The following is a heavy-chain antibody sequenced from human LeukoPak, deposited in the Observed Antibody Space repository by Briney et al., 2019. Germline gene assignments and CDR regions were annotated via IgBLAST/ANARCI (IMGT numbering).Heavy chain of an antibody. CDR1: GFTFSNYE. D-gene: IGHD6-13*01. V-gene: IGHV3-48*03. Sequence: PGVSLRLSCAASGFTFSNYEMNWVRQAPGKGLEWVSYISAIDSTTYYADSVKGRFTISRDNAKNSLYLQMNSLRVEDTAVYHCARGLASSNWPHWFDPWGQGTLVSVSS. CDR2: ISAIDSTT. J-gene: IGHJ5*02. CDR3: ARGLASSNWPHWFDP.